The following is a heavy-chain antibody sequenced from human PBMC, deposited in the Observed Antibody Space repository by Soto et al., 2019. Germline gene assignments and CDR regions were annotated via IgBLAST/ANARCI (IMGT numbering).Heavy chain of an antibody. J-gene: IGHJ4*02. CDR3: ARLGHPGH. CDR2: VIPSLGTA. V-gene: IGHV1-69*01. Sequence: QVQLVQSGAEVKKPGSSVKVSCTASGGSLRNSVISWVRQAPAQRLEWMGGVIPSLGTATYAQKFQGRVTMTADEATSTAYMDLSSLSPDDTAVYYCARLGHPGHWGPGTLVIVSS. CDR1: GGSLRNSV.